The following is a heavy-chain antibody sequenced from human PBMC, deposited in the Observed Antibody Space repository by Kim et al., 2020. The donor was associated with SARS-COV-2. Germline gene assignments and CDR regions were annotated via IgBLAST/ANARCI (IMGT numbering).Heavy chain of an antibody. CDR1: GFTFDDYG. CDR3: ARGIEGVVTAIHPTDY. J-gene: IGHJ4*02. Sequence: GGSLRLSCAASGFTFDDYGMSWVRQAPGKGLEWVSGINWNGGSTGYADSVKGRVTISRDNAKNYLYLQMNSLRAEDTALYHCARGIEGVVTAIHPTDYWGQGTLVTVSS. CDR2: INWNGGST. V-gene: IGHV3-20*01. D-gene: IGHD2-21*02.